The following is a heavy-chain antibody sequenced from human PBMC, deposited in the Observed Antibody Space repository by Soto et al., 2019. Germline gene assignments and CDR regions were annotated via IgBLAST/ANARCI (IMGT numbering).Heavy chain of an antibody. J-gene: IGHJ4*02. CDR3: AKDLTASHERGYVLDYGDSFDY. CDR1: GFTFSSYA. Sequence: GGSLRLSCAASGFTFSSYAMSWVRQAPGQGLGWVSAISGSGGSTYYADSVKGRCTISRDNSKNTLYRKMNSLRAEDTAVYYCAKDLTASHERGYVLDYGDSFDYWCQGTLVTVSS. V-gene: IGHV3-23*01. D-gene: IGHD4-17*01. CDR2: ISGSGGST.